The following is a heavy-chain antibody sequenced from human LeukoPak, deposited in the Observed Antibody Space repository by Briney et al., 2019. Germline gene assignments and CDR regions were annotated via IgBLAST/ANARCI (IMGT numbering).Heavy chain of an antibody. CDR3: ATTTRQITMIPFDY. Sequence: SETLSLTCTVSGGSISSSSYYWGWIRQPPGKGLEWIGSIYYSGSTYYNPSLKSRVTISVDTSKNQFSLKLSSVTAADTAVYYCATTTRQITMIPFDYWGQGTLVTVSS. CDR1: GGSISSSSYY. CDR2: IYYSGST. D-gene: IGHD3-22*01. J-gene: IGHJ4*02. V-gene: IGHV4-39*07.